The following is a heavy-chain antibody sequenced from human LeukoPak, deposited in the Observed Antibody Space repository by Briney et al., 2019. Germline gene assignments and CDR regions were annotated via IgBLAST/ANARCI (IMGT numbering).Heavy chain of an antibody. CDR2: ISWDSGLL. CDR1: GFTFDDSA. D-gene: IGHD6-19*01. V-gene: IGHV3-9*01. J-gene: IGHJ4*02. CDR3: AKDVGSGWYGGFDY. Sequence: GPSLRLSCAASGFTFDDSAMFWVRQAPGKGLEWVSGISWDSGLLGYADSVKGRFTISRDNAKNSLYLQMNSLRPEDTALYYCAKDVGSGWYGGFDYWGQGTLVTVSS.